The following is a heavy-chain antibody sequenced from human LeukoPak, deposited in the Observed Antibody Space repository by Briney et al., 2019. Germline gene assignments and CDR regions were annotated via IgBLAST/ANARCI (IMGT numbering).Heavy chain of an antibody. J-gene: IGHJ4*02. V-gene: IGHV3-74*01. CDR3: ARDKDGAVTTGDY. CDR2: INSDGSST. D-gene: IGHD4-17*01. Sequence: PGGSLRLSXAASGFTFSSYWMHWVRQAPGKGLAWVSRINSDGSSTSYADSVKGRFTISRDNAKNTLYLQMNSLRAEDTAVYYCARDKDGAVTTGDYWGQGTLVTVSS. CDR1: GFTFSSYW.